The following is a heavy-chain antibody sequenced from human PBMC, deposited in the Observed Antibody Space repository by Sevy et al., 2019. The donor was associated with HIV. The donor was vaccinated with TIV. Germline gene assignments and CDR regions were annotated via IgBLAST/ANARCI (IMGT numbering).Heavy chain of an antibody. D-gene: IGHD2-2*01. CDR2: INHSGST. Sequence: SETLSLTCAVYGGSFSGYYWSWIRQPPGKGLEWVGEINHSGSTNYNPSLKSRVTISVDTSKNQLSLRLSSVTAADTAVYYCARGPYQLPLYYYYYYGMDVWGQWTTVTVSS. V-gene: IGHV4-34*01. CDR1: GGSFSGYY. J-gene: IGHJ6*02. CDR3: ARGPYQLPLYYYYYYGMDV.